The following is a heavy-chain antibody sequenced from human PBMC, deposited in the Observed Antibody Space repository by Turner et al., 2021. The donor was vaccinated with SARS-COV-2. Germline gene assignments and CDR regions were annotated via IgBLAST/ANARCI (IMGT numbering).Heavy chain of an antibody. CDR3: ARHEVNSYDASGYYTSP. D-gene: IGHD3-22*01. Sequence: QLQLQESGPRLVKPSATLSLTCTVSGGRINTNLYSWGWIRQPPGKGLEWIGSVFHTGSTYYKSSLKRRVAISIDTSKNHFSLRLNSVTAADTAVYYCARHEVNSYDASGYYTSPWGQGILVTVSS. CDR1: GGRINTNLYS. CDR2: VFHTGST. V-gene: IGHV4-39*01. J-gene: IGHJ5*02.